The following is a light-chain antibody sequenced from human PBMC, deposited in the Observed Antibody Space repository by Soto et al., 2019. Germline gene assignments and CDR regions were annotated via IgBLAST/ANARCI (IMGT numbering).Light chain of an antibody. CDR2: GAS. V-gene: IGKV3-15*01. CDR3: QHYNKLPLT. J-gene: IGKJ4*01. CDR1: QSVSSN. Sequence: EIVLTQSPATLSVSPGERATLSCRASQSVSSNLAWYQQKPGQAPRLVIYGASTRATGIPARFSGSGSRTEFTLTISSLQSEDFAVYYCQHYNKLPLTFGGGAKVEIK.